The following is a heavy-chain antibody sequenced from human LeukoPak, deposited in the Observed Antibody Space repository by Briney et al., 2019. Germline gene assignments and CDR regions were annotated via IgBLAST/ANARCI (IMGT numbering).Heavy chain of an antibody. V-gene: IGHV3-48*02. J-gene: IGHJ6*02. CDR3: ASGSSGWFDYYGMDV. D-gene: IGHD6-19*01. CDR2: ISSSSSTI. Sequence: PGGSLRLSCAASGFTFSSYSMNWVRQAPGKGLEGVSYISSSSSTIYYADSVKGRFTISRDNTKNSLYLQMNSLRDEDTAVYYCASGSSGWFDYYGMDVWGQGTTVTVSS. CDR1: GFTFSSYS.